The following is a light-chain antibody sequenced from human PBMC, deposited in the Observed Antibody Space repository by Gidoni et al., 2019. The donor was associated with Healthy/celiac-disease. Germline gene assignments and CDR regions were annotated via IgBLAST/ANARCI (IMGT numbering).Light chain of an antibody. CDR1: SSNIGAGYD. J-gene: IGLJ2*01. CDR3: QSYDSSLSAVV. Sequence: QSVLTQPPSVSGAPVQRVTISCTRSSSNIGAGYDVHWYQQLPGTAPKLLIYGNSTRPSGVPDRFSGSKSGTSASLAITGLQAEDEADYYCQSYDSSLSAVVFGGGTTLTVL. V-gene: IGLV1-40*01. CDR2: GNS.